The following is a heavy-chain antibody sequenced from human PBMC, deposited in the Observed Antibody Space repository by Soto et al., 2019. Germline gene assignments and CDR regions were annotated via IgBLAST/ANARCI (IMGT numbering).Heavy chain of an antibody. V-gene: IGHV4-30-2*01. CDR1: GGSISSGGYS. CDR3: ARVPYCSGGSCYGWFDP. CDR2: IYHSGST. J-gene: IGHJ5*02. Sequence: TLSLTCAVSGGSISSGGYSWSWSRQPPGKGLEWIGYIYHSGSTYYSPSLKSRVTISVDRSKNQFSLKLSSVTAADTAVYYCARVPYCSGGSCYGWFDPWGQGTLVTVSS. D-gene: IGHD2-15*01.